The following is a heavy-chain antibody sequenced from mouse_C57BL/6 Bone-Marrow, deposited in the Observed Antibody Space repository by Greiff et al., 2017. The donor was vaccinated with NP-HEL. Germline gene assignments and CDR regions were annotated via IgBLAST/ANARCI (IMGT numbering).Heavy chain of an antibody. CDR1: GYTFTSYW. D-gene: IGHD1-2*01. Sequence: QVQLQQPGAELVKPGASVKMSCKASGYTFTSYWITWVKQRPGQGLEWIGDIYPGSGSTNYNEKFKSKATLTVDTSSSTAYMQLSSLTSEDSAVYYCARTATGALAWFAYWGQGTLVTVSA. CDR2: IYPGSGST. CDR3: ARTATGALAWFAY. J-gene: IGHJ3*01. V-gene: IGHV1-55*01.